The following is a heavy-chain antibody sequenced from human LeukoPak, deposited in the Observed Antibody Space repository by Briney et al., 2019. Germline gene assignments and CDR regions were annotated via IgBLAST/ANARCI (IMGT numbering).Heavy chain of an antibody. V-gene: IGHV4-34*01. Sequence: SETLSLTCAVYGGSFSGYYWSWIRQPPGKGLEWFGEINLSGSTNYNPSLKSRVTISVDTSKNQFSLKLSSVTAADTAVYYCARAFSGDYGAYYYYYGMDVWGQGTTVTVSS. CDR2: INLSGST. D-gene: IGHD4-17*01. CDR1: GGSFSGYY. CDR3: ARAFSGDYGAYYYYYGMDV. J-gene: IGHJ6*02.